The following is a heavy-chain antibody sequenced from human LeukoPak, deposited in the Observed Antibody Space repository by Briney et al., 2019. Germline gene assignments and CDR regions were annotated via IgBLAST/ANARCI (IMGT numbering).Heavy chain of an antibody. J-gene: IGHJ5*02. CDR2: INPNSGGT. V-gene: IGHV1-2*02. CDR1: GYTFTGYY. CDR3: ARDSTVTSWFDP. D-gene: IGHD4-17*01. Sequence: ASVKVSCKASGYTFTGYYMHWVXQAPGQGXXXXGWINPNSGGTNYAQKFQGRVTMTRDTSISTAYMELSRLRSDDTAVYYCARDSTVTSWFDPWGQGTLVTVSS.